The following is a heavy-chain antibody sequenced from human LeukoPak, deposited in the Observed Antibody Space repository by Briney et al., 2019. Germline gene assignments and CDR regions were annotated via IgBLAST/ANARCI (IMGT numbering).Heavy chain of an antibody. Sequence: GASVKVSCKASGGTFSSYAISWVRQAPGQGLEWMGWINTNTGNPTYAQGFTGRFVFSLDTSVSTAYLQISSLKAEDTAVYYCARVSRGWYGYDAFDIWGQGTMVTVSS. CDR3: ARVSRGWYGYDAFDI. CDR2: INTNTGNP. D-gene: IGHD6-19*01. V-gene: IGHV7-4-1*02. CDR1: GGTFSSYA. J-gene: IGHJ3*02.